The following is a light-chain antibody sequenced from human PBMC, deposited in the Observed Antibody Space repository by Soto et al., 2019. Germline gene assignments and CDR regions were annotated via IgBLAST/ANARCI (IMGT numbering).Light chain of an antibody. CDR3: QSYESSLSSKV. CDR1: SSNIGAGYD. Sequence: QSVLTQPPSVSGAPGQRVTISCTGSSSNIGAGYDVHWYQQLPGTAPKLLIYGNSNRPSGVPDRFSGPKSGTSASLAITGLRAEDGADYYCQSYESSLSSKVFGGGTKRTVL. V-gene: IGLV1-40*01. J-gene: IGLJ2*01. CDR2: GNS.